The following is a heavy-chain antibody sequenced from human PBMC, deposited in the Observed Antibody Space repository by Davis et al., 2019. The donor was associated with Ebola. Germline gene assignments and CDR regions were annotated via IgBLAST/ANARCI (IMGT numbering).Heavy chain of an antibody. CDR2: ISGSGGST. J-gene: IGHJ6*02. CDR1: GFTFSSYA. Sequence: GESLKISCEASGFTFSSYAMSWVRQAPGKGLEWVSAISGSGGSTYYADSVKGRFTISRDNSKNTLYLQMNSLRAEDTAVYYCARSSDYYYYGMDVWGQGTTVTVSS. V-gene: IGHV3-23*01. D-gene: IGHD3-22*01. CDR3: ARSSDYYYYGMDV.